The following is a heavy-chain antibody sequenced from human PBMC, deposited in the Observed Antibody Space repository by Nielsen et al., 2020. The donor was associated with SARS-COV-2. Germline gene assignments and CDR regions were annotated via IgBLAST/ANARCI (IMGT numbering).Heavy chain of an antibody. J-gene: IGHJ4*02. V-gene: IGHV3-64*04. D-gene: IGHD6-19*01. CDR1: GFTFSSYA. Sequence: GESLKISCSASGFTFSSYAMHWVRQAPGKGLEYVSAISSNGGSTYYADSVKGRFTISRDNSKNTLYLQMNSLRAEDTAVYYCARDRQWLAPFDYWGQGTLVTVSS. CDR3: ARDRQWLAPFDY. CDR2: ISSNGGST.